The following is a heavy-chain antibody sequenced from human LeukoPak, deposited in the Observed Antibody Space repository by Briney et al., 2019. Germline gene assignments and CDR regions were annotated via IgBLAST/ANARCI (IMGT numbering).Heavy chain of an antibody. CDR2: FDPEDGET. CDR3: ATDPFYDSSGYSLDY. D-gene: IGHD3-22*01. Sequence: ASVKVSCKVSGYTLTELSMHWVRQAPGKGLEWMGGFDPEDGETIYAQKFQGRVAMTEDTSTDTAYMELSSLRSEDTAVYYCATDPFYDSSGYSLDYWGQGTLVTVSS. J-gene: IGHJ4*02. V-gene: IGHV1-24*01. CDR1: GYTLTELS.